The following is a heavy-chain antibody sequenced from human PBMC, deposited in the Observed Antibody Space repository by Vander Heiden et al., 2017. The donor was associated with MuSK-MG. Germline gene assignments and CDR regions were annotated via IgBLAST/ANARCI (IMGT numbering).Heavy chain of an antibody. Sequence: QVQLVESGGGVVQPGRSLRLSCAASGFTLSTHPMHWVRQAPGKGLEWVAIISSDGRHTFYADSVKGRFTISRDNSKDTLYLQMNSLRPEDTAVFYCARALAGAWEDYWGQGTLVTVSS. D-gene: IGHD6-19*01. CDR1: GFTLSTHP. CDR2: ISSDGRHT. V-gene: IGHV3-30*04. J-gene: IGHJ4*02. CDR3: ARALAGAWEDY.